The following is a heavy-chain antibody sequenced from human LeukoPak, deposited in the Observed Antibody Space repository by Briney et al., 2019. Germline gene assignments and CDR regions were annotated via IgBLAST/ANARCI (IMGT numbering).Heavy chain of an antibody. CDR2: IYTNGAT. CDR3: ARGPLGSGWYVADWYFGL. D-gene: IGHD6-19*01. V-gene: IGHV4-4*07. J-gene: IGHJ2*01. CDR1: GSSVNHYY. Sequence: PSETLSLTCTVSGSSVNHYYWNWLRQPPGKGLEWIGRIYTNGATNYNPSLKSRVTMSIDTSKNQFSLKFKPVTAADTAVYYCARGPLGSGWYVADWYFGLRGRGALVTVSS.